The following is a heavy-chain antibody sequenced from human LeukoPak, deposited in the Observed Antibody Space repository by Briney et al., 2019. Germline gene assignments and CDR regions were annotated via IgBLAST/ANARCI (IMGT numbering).Heavy chain of an antibody. CDR1: GGSISSSSYY. J-gene: IGHJ4*02. CDR2: IYYSGST. D-gene: IGHD5-18*01. V-gene: IGHV4-39*01. CDR3: ASIQLWTYYFDY. Sequence: PSETLSLICTVSGGSISSSSYYWGWIRQPPGKGLEWIGSIYYSGSTYYNPSLKSRVTISVDTSKNQFSLKLSSVTAADTAVYYCASIQLWTYYFDYWGQGTLVTVSS.